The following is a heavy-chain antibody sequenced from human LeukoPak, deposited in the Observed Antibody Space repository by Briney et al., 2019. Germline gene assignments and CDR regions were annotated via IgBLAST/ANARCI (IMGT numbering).Heavy chain of an antibody. J-gene: IGHJ6*03. CDR3: ARGGAYSGTRSPGDYYYYMDV. CDR1: GYTFTSYG. D-gene: IGHD5-12*01. Sequence: ASVKVSCKASGYTFTSYGISWVRQAPGQGLEWMGWISAYNGNTNYAQKLQGRVTMTTDTSTSTAYMGLSSLRSEDTAVYYCARGGAYSGTRSPGDYYYYMDVWGKGTTVTISS. V-gene: IGHV1-18*01. CDR2: ISAYNGNT.